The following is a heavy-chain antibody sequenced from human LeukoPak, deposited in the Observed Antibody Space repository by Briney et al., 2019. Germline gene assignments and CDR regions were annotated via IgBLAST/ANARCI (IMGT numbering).Heavy chain of an antibody. CDR3: AKDPQQLAYYFDY. CDR2: IRYDGSNK. J-gene: IGHJ4*02. CDR1: GFTFSSYG. V-gene: IGHV3-30*02. Sequence: GGSLRLSCAASGFTFSSYGMHWVRQAPGKGLEWVAFIRYDGSNKYYADSVKGRFTISRDNSKNTLYLQMNGLRAEDTAVYYCAKDPQQLAYYFDYWGQGTLVTVSS. D-gene: IGHD6-13*01.